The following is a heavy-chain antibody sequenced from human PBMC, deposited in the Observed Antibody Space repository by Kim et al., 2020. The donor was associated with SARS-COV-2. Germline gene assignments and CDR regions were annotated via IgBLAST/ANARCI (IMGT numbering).Heavy chain of an antibody. CDR2: ISGGAVNK. D-gene: IGHD2-21*01. J-gene: IGHJ6*01. Sequence: GGSLRRSCVASGFTFDTYAMSWVRQAPGKGLEWVSVISGGAVNKFYADSVRGRFTISRDNSKNMLYLQMNSLRDEDTALYYCAKMVIMDGYNYFYYYAM. CDR3: AKMVIMDGYNYFYYYAM. CDR1: GFTFDTYA. V-gene: IGHV3-23*01.